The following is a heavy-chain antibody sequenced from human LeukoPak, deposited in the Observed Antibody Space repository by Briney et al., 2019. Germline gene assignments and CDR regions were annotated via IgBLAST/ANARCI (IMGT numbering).Heavy chain of an antibody. D-gene: IGHD4-17*01. CDR2: ISGSGGST. J-gene: IGHJ4*02. CDR1: GFTFSAYE. V-gene: IGHV3-23*01. Sequence: PGGSLRLSCAASGFTFSAYEMNWVRQAPGKGLEWVSAISGSGGSTYYADSVKGRFTISRDNSKNTLYLQMNSLRAEDTAVYYCAKDLSNYGDYDPFDYWGQGTLVTVSS. CDR3: AKDLSNYGDYDPFDY.